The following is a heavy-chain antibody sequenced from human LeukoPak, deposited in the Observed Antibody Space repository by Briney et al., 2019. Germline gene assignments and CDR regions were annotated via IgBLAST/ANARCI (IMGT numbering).Heavy chain of an antibody. CDR2: ISGSGVSI. J-gene: IGHJ4*02. CDR3: ARDYYYYDNSGYYQDY. V-gene: IGHV3-23*01. Sequence: GGSLRLSCAASGFTFSSFAMSWVRQAPGKGLEWVSGISGSGVSIYYADSVKGRFTISRDNSKNTLYLQMNSLRAEDTAKYYCARDYYYYDNSGYYQDYWGQGTLVTVSS. D-gene: IGHD3-22*01. CDR1: GFTFSSFA.